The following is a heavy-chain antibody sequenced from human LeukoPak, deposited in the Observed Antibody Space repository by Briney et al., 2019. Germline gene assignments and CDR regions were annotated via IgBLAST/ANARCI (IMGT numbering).Heavy chain of an antibody. CDR1: GFTFSNYG. CDR2: ISSDGSSK. Sequence: GGSLRLSCAASGFTFSNYGMHWVRQAPGKGLEWVAVISSDGSSKYYIDSVKGRFTISRDNSKNTLFLQMNSLRAGDTAVYYCARGENSKTYPVSGYWGQGTLVTVSS. D-gene: IGHD2/OR15-2a*01. J-gene: IGHJ4*02. CDR3: ARGENSKTYPVSGY. V-gene: IGHV3-30*03.